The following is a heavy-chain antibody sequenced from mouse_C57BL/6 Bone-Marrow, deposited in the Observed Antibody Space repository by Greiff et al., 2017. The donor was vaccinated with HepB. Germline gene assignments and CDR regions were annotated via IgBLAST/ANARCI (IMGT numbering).Heavy chain of an antibody. D-gene: IGHD3-1*01. V-gene: IGHV1-50*01. CDR3: ARRASLLSWFAY. Sequence: QVQLQQPGAEFVKPGASVKLSCKASGYTFTSYWMQWVKQRPGQGLEWIGEIDPSDSYINYNQKFKGKATLTVDTSSSTAYMQLSSRTSEDSAVYYGARRASLLSWFAYWGQGTLVTVSA. CDR2: IDPSDSYI. J-gene: IGHJ3*01. CDR1: GYTFTSYW.